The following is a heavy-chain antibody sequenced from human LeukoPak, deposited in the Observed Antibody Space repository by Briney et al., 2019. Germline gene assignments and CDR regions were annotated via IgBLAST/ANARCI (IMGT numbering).Heavy chain of an antibody. V-gene: IGHV4-34*01. J-gene: IGHJ3*02. CDR2: INHSGST. D-gene: IGHD5-12*01. CDR3: ARSNSGYDLGDAFDI. CDR1: GGSFSGYY. Sequence: SETLSLTCAVYGGSFSGYYWSWIRQPPGKGLEWIGEINHSGSTNYNPSLKSRVTISVDTSKNQFSLKLSSVTAADTAVYYCARSNSGYDLGDAFDIWGQGTMVTVSS.